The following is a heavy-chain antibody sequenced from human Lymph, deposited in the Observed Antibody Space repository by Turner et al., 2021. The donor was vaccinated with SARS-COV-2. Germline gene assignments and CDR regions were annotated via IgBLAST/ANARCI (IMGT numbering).Heavy chain of an antibody. V-gene: IGHV3-30*04. CDR1: GFTFSTYA. D-gene: IGHD3-10*01. CDR3: ARYASGGYFYYGMDV. J-gene: IGHJ6*02. Sequence: QVQLVESGGGVVQPGRSLRLSCSASGFTFSTYAIYWVRQAPGKGLEWVAVISYDGSNKYYADSVKGRFTISRDNSKNTLYLQMNSLRAEDTAVYYCARYASGGYFYYGMDVWGQGNTVTVS. CDR2: ISYDGSNK.